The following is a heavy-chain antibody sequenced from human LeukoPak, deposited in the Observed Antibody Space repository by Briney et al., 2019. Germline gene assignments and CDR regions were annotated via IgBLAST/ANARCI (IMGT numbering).Heavy chain of an antibody. CDR2: IYYSGST. J-gene: IGHJ6*03. D-gene: IGHD4-23*01. CDR1: GGSISSYY. Sequence: SETLSLTCTVSGGSISSYYWSWIRQPPGKGLEWIGYIYYSGSTNYNPSLKSRVTISVDTSKNQFSLKLSSVTAADTAVYYCARDLPVATYARWYYYYMDVWGKGTTVTISS. V-gene: IGHV4-59*01. CDR3: ARDLPVATYARWYYYYMDV.